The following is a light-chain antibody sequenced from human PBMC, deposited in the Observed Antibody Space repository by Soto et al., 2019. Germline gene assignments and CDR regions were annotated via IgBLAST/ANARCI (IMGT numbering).Light chain of an antibody. CDR3: SSYTSSSTLE. CDR1: SADVGRYNY. Sequence: QSVLTQPASVSGSPGQSITISCTGTSADVGRYNYVSWYQQHPGRAPKLIIYDVTDRPSGVSNRYSASKSGNTASLTISGLQAEDESDYYCSSYTSSSTLEFGGGTKLTVL. V-gene: IGLV2-14*01. CDR2: DVT. J-gene: IGLJ3*02.